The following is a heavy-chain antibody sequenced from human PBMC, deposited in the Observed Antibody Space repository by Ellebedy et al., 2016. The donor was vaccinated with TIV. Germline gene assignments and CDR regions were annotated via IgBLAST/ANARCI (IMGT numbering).Heavy chain of an antibody. CDR3: ARLMMEQNQSWFDP. CDR1: GYSFTTYW. J-gene: IGHJ5*02. CDR2: IHPGDSDT. Sequence: PGGSLRLSCKGSGYSFTTYWSGWVRQMPGQGLEWMEIIHPGDSDTKYSPSFQGQVIISSDKSLSTAYLQWSSLEASDTAMYYCARLMMEQNQSWFDPWGQGTLVTVSS. V-gene: IGHV5-51*01. D-gene: IGHD1-26*01.